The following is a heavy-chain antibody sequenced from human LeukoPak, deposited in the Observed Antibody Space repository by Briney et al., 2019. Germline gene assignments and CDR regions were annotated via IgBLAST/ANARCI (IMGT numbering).Heavy chain of an antibody. J-gene: IGHJ1*01. CDR2: IYSGGST. D-gene: IGHD3-10*01. V-gene: IGHV3-53*01. Sequence: PGGSLRLSCAASGFTVSSNYMSWVRQAPGKGLEWVSVIYSGGSTYYADSVKGRFSISRDNSKNTLYLQMNSLRAEDTAVYYCVSVISGSGSSKYFQHWGQGTLVTASS. CDR3: VSVISGSGSSKYFQH. CDR1: GFTVSSNY.